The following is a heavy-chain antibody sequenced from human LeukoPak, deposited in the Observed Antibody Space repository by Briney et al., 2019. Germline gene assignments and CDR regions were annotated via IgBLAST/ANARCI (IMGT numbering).Heavy chain of an antibody. CDR2: TSPDGSST. Sequence: GGSLRLSCAASGFTLSNYWMYWVRQAPGKGLVWVSRTSPDGSSTTYADSVKGRFSISRDNAKNTLYLQMNSLRAEDTAVYYCARDLRASDHWGQGTLVTVSS. V-gene: IGHV3-74*01. CDR3: ARDLRASDH. CDR1: GFTLSNYW. J-gene: IGHJ4*02.